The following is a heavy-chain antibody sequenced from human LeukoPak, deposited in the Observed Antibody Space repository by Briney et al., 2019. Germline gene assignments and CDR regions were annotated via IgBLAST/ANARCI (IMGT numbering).Heavy chain of an antibody. J-gene: IGHJ4*02. CDR1: GFTFNNCW. V-gene: IGHV3-7*01. CDR2: IKKDGSEK. Sequence: GGSLRLSCTASGFTFNNCWMNWVRQAPGKGLEWVANIKKDGSEKYYVDSVKGRFTISRDNAKNTLYLQMNSLRAEDTAVYYCARGWRGDYWGQGTLVTVSS. D-gene: IGHD2-15*01. CDR3: ARGWRGDY.